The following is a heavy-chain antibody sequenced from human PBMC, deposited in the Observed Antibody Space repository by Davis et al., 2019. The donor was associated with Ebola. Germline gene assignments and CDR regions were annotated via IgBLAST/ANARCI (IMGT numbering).Heavy chain of an antibody. J-gene: IGHJ4*02. CDR2: INPKTGGP. Sequence: AASVKVSCKASGYNFNDYYMHWVRQAPGQGLEWMGRINPKTGGPNYAQKFLGRVTMTTDTSITTAFMELGSLTSDDTAVYYCARDRRLSTDYIGGSYPSDYWGQGTLVTVSS. D-gene: IGHD3-16*02. CDR3: ARDRRLSTDYIGGSYPSDY. V-gene: IGHV1-2*02. CDR1: GYNFNDYY.